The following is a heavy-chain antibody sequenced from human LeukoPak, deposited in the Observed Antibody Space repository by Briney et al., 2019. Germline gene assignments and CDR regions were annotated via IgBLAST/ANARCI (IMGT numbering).Heavy chain of an antibody. D-gene: IGHD5-12*01. V-gene: IGHV4-4*07. CDR2: IDNSGIT. CDR1: GGSVSEYY. CDR3: AREILAPIVATRPPWYFDS. Sequence: SETLSLTCTVSGGSVSEYYWSWIRQTAGKGLEWIGQIDNSGITTYNPSLQSRVTMSRDTSTNQLSLKLTSVTAADTAIYYCAREILAPIVATRPPWYFDSWGEGTQVSVSS. J-gene: IGHJ4*02.